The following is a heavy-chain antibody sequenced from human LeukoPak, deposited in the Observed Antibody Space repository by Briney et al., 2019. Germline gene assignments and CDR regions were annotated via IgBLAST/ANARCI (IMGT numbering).Heavy chain of an antibody. D-gene: IGHD1-1*01. CDR3: ARDLEGDWSDP. CDR2: ISPTGSTT. Sequence: GGSLRLSCTASGFSFSGHWMHWARQLPGKGLVWVSRISPTGSTTSYADSVKGRFTVSRDNAKNTLYLQVNNLRAEDTAVYYCARDLEGDWSDPWGQGTLVTVSS. J-gene: IGHJ5*02. V-gene: IGHV3-74*01. CDR1: GFSFSGHW.